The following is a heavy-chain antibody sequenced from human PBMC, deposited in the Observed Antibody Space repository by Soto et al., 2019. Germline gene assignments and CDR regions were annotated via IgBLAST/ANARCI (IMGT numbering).Heavy chain of an antibody. CDR1: GGSISSSNW. J-gene: IGHJ6*02. Sequence: TLSLTCAVSGGSISSSNWWSWVRQPPGKGLEWIGEIYHSGSTNYNPSLKSRVTISVDTSKNQFSLKLISVTAADTAVYYCAREGKSGPYYYYGMDVWGQGTTVTVSS. CDR2: IYHSGST. CDR3: AREGKSGPYYYYGMDV. V-gene: IGHV4-4*02.